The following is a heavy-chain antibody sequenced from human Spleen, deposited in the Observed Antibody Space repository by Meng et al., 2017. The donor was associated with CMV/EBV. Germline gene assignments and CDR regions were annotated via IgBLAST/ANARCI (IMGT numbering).Heavy chain of an antibody. CDR3: AREAGVAVPAAQYGMDV. D-gene: IGHD2-2*01. V-gene: IGHV3-7*01. J-gene: IGHJ6*02. Sequence: GESLKISCAASGFTFSSYGMHWVRQAPGKGLEWVANIQQDGSEKYYVDSVKGRFTISRDNAKNSLYLQMNSLRAEDTAVYYCAREAGVAVPAAQYGMDVWGQGTTVTVSS. CDR2: IQQDGSEK. CDR1: GFTFSSYG.